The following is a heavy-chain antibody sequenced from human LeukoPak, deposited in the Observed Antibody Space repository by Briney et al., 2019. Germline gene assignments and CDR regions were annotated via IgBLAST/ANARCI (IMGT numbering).Heavy chain of an antibody. CDR1: GFTLSSYG. J-gene: IGHJ4*02. CDR2: ISYDGSNK. V-gene: IGHV3-30*03. D-gene: IGHD3-10*01. Sequence: GRSLRLSCAASGFTLSSYGMHWVRQAPGKGLEWVAVISYDGSNKYYADSVKGRFTISRDNSKNTLYLQMNSLRAEDTALYYCARGSRFGELFYFDYWGQGTLVTVSS. CDR3: ARGSRFGELFYFDY.